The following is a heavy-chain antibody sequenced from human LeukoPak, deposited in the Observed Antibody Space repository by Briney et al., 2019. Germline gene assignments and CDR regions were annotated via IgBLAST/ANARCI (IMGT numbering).Heavy chain of an antibody. CDR2: ISTSGRT. J-gene: IGHJ4*02. D-gene: IGHD3-22*01. V-gene: IGHV3-23*01. CDR1: GFTFSSYA. CDR3: AKDLDSTGYYSYRY. Sequence: GGSLRLSCAASGFTFSSYAMNWVRQAPGKGLEWVSLISTSGRTHYASSVEGRFTISRDNSKNTLYLQMNSLGAEDTAVYHCAKDLDSTGYYSYRYWGQGTLVTVSS.